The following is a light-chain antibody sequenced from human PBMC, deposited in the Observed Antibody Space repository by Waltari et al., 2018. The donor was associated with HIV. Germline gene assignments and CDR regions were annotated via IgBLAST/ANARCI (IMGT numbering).Light chain of an antibody. CDR3: QHFSSSRWT. J-gene: IGKJ1*01. CDR1: QSVGSTY. Sequence: EIVLTQSLGTLSLSPGERATLSCRASQSVGSTYLAWYQQKPGQAPRLLIYGASIRATGIPDRFSGSGSGTDFTLTISRLEPEDSAVYYCQHFSSSRWTFGQGTKVEIK. V-gene: IGKV3-20*01. CDR2: GAS.